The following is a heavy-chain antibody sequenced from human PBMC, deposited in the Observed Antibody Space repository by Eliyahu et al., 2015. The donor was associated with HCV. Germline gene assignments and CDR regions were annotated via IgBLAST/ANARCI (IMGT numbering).Heavy chain of an antibody. V-gene: IGHV1-58*02. CDR1: GFXFTSSA. D-gene: IGHD3-22*01. CDR3: AADQGARSSPYDSSPYYXMDV. J-gene: IGHJ6*03. CDR2: IVVGRGNT. Sequence: QMQLVQSGPEVKKPGTSVKVSCKASGFXFTSSAMXWVRQARGQRLEWIGWIVVGRGNTNYAQKFQERVTITRDMSTSTAYMELSSLXSEDTAVYYCAADQGARSSPYDSSPYYXMDVWGKGTTVTVSS.